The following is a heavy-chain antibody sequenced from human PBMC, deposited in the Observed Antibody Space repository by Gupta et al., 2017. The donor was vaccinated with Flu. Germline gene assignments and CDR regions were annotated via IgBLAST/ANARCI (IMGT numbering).Heavy chain of an antibody. V-gene: IGHV3-21*01. CDR1: GFPFSSYS. CDR2: ISSSSSYI. Sequence: EVQLVESGGGLVKPGGSLRLSCAASGFPFSSYSMNWVRQAPGKGLEWVSSISSSSSYIYYADSVKGRFTISRDNAKNSLYLQMNSLRAEDTAVYYCARDKDGRFDYRGQGTLVTVSS. CDR3: ARDKDGRFDY. D-gene: IGHD1-26*01. J-gene: IGHJ4*02.